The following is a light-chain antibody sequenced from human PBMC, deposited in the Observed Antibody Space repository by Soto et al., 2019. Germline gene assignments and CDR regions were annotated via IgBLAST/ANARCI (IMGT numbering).Light chain of an antibody. J-gene: IGLJ1*01. CDR3: TSYTSSATRV. Sequence: QSVLTQPASVSGSPGQSITISCTGTSSDVGAYNYVSWYQHHPGKAPKLMIYEVSNRPSGVSNRFSGSKSGNTASLTISGLQPEDEADYYCTSYTSSATRVFGTGTKLTVL. V-gene: IGLV2-14*01. CDR1: SSDVGAYNY. CDR2: EVS.